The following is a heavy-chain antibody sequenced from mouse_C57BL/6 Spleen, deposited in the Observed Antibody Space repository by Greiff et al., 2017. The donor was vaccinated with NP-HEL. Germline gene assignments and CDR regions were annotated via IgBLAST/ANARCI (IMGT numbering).Heavy chain of an antibody. CDR1: GFNIKDDY. Sequence: VQLQQSGAELVRPGASVKLSCTASGFNIKDDYMHWVKQRPEQGLEWIGWIDPENGDTEYASKFQGKATITADTSSNTAYLQLSSLTSEDTAVYYCTTRGGYYAWFAYWGQGTLVTVSA. J-gene: IGHJ3*01. CDR3: TTRGGYYAWFAY. V-gene: IGHV14-4*01. D-gene: IGHD2-3*01. CDR2: IDPENGDT.